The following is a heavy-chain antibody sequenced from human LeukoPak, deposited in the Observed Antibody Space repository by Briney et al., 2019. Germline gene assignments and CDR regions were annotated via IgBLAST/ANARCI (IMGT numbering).Heavy chain of an antibody. V-gene: IGHV3-23*01. CDR2: ISGSGGST. Sequence: GGSLRLSCAASGFTFSSYTMSWVRQAPGKGLEWVSAISGSGGSTYYADSVKGRFTISRDNSKNTLYLQMNSLRAEDTAVYYCAKLDYVWGSYRYTSYWFDPWGQGTLVTVSP. D-gene: IGHD3-16*02. CDR1: GFTFSSYT. CDR3: AKLDYVWGSYRYTSYWFDP. J-gene: IGHJ5*02.